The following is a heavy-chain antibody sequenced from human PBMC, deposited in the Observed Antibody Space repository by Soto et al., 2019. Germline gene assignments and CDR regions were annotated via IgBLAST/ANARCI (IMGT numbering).Heavy chain of an antibody. D-gene: IGHD3-10*01. J-gene: IGHJ5*02. CDR3: ARDLSGSYWFDP. Sequence: QVQLVESGGGVVQPGRSLRLSCAASGFTFSSYGMHWVRQAPGKGLEWVAVIWYDGSNKYYADSVKGRFTISRDNSKNPLYLQMNSLRAEDTAVYYCARDLSGSYWFDPWGQGTLVTVSS. CDR1: GFTFSSYG. CDR2: IWYDGSNK. V-gene: IGHV3-33*01.